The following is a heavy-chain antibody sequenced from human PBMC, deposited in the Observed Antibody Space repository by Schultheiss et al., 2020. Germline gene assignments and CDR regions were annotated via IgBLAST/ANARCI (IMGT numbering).Heavy chain of an antibody. CDR3: ARSSWDENCGGGSCYSGVFDP. V-gene: IGHV4-39*07. CDR2: INHSGST. J-gene: IGHJ5*02. D-gene: IGHD2-15*01. CDR1: GGSISSGDYY. Sequence: SETLSLTCTVSGGSISSGDYYWSWIRQPPGKGLEWIGEINHSGSTNYNPSLKSRVTISVDTSKNQFSLKLSSVTAADTAVYYCARSSWDENCGGGSCYSGVFDPWGQGTLVTVSS.